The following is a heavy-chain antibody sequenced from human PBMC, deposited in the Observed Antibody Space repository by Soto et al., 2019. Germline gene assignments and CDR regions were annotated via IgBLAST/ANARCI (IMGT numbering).Heavy chain of an antibody. J-gene: IGHJ4*02. CDR1: SDSISSYY. V-gene: IGHV4-59*01. CDR3: ARGTSWQLPFDY. Sequence: SETLSLTCTVSSDSISSYYWSWIRQPPGKRLEWIGYISYSGSTDYNPSLKSRVTISGDTSKNQFSLKVSSVTAADTAVYYCARGTSWQLPFDYWGQGTMVTVYS. CDR2: ISYSGST. D-gene: IGHD6-13*01.